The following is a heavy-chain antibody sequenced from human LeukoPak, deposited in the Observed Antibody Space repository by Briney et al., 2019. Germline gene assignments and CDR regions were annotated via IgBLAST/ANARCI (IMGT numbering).Heavy chain of an antibody. CDR3: ARVYCSGGSCYVFWFDP. CDR2: ISAYNGNT. J-gene: IGHJ5*02. CDR1: GYTFTSYG. Sequence: ASVKVSCKASGYTFTSYGISWVRQAPGQGLEWMGWISAYNGNTNYAQKLQGRVTMTTDTSTNTAYMELRSRRSDDTAVYYCARVYCSGGSCYVFWFDPWGQGTLVTVPS. D-gene: IGHD2-15*01. V-gene: IGHV1-18*01.